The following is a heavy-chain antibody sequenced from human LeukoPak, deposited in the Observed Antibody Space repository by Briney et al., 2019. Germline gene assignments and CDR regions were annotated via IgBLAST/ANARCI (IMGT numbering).Heavy chain of an antibody. D-gene: IGHD6-13*01. CDR3: ATFRSSWYYFDY. CDR1: GGSISSGDYY. CDR2: IHYSGNT. V-gene: IGHV4-30-2*03. J-gene: IGHJ4*02. Sequence: PSQTLSLTCTVSGGSISSGDYYWSWIRQPPGKGLEWIGSIHYSGNTYYNPSLKSRVTISVDTSKNQFSLKLSSVTAADTAVFYCATFRSSWYYFDYWGQGTLVTVSS.